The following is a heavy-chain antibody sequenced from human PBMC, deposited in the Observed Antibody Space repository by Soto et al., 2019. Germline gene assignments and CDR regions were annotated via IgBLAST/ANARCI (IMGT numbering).Heavy chain of an antibody. CDR3: AKAGILQSQLTNFDY. Sequence: PGGSLRLSCAASGFTFSSYAMSWVRQAPGKGLEWISIISGSGGSTYYADSVKGRFTISRDNSKNTLYLQMNSLRAEDTAVYYCAKAGILQSQLTNFDYWGQGTLVTVSS. V-gene: IGHV3-23*01. CDR1: GFTFSSYA. D-gene: IGHD2-2*01. CDR2: ISGSGGST. J-gene: IGHJ4*02.